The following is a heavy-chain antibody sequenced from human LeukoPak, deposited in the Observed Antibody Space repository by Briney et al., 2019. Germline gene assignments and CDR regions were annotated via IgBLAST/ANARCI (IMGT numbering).Heavy chain of an antibody. D-gene: IGHD3-10*01. Sequence: GGSLRLSCAASGFTFSSYAMSWVRQAPGKGLEWVSAISGSGGSTYYAGSVKGRFTISRDNSKNTLYLQMNSLRAEDTAVYYCASMVQGVISPYYFDYWGQGTLVTVSS. J-gene: IGHJ4*02. CDR3: ASMVQGVISPYYFDY. CDR2: ISGSGGST. V-gene: IGHV3-23*01. CDR1: GFTFSSYA.